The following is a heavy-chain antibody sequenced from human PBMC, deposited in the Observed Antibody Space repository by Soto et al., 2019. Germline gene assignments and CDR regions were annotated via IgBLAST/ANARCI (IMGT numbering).Heavy chain of an antibody. V-gene: IGHV3-30-3*01. D-gene: IGHD2-2*01. CDR1: GFTFSSYA. CDR3: ARWTDIVVVPAFLYGMDV. Sequence: QVQLVESGGGVVQPGRSLRLSCAASGFTFSSYAMHWVRQAPGKGLEWVAVISYDGSNKYYADSVKGRFTISRDNSKNTLYLQMNSLRAEDTAVYYCARWTDIVVVPAFLYGMDVWGQGTTVTVSS. CDR2: ISYDGSNK. J-gene: IGHJ6*02.